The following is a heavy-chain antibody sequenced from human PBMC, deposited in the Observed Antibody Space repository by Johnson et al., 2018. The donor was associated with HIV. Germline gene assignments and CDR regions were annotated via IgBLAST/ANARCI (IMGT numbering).Heavy chain of an antibody. CDR3: ARDRIPYNWNYEGDAFDI. Sequence: VPLVESGGNVVRPGGSLRLSCAASGFTFDDYDLSWVRQAPGKGLEWVSGINWNGGSTGYADSVKGRFTISRDNAKNSLYLQMNSLRAEDTAVYYCARDRIPYNWNYEGDAFDIWGQGTMVTVSS. D-gene: IGHD1-7*01. J-gene: IGHJ3*02. CDR1: GFTFDDYD. CDR2: INWNGGST. V-gene: IGHV3-20*04.